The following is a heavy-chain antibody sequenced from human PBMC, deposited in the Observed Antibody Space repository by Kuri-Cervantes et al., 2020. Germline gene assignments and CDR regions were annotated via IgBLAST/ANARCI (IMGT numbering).Heavy chain of an antibody. J-gene: IGHJ6*03. CDR3: ARDSCGHNCYNSDKYYCMDV. V-gene: IGHV1-18*01. Sequence: ASVKVSCKTSGYSFSNYGINWVRQAPGQGLEWMAWISAYKGDTKYAPKFQDRVTMTTDTSTNTAYMYLTSLTFDDTAVYYCARDSCGHNCYNSDKYYCMDVWGTGTAVTVSS. CDR2: ISAYKGDT. D-gene: IGHD2-21*02. CDR1: GYSFSNYG.